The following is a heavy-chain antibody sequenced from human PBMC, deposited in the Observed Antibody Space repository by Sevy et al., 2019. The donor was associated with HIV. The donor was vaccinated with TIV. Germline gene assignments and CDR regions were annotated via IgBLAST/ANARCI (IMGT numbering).Heavy chain of an antibody. CDR3: ATEYSNGFDY. CDR1: GFTFSTHA. D-gene: IGHD4-4*01. J-gene: IGHJ4*02. CDR2: IWTEGDDE. Sequence: GGSLRLSCAAFGFTFSTHAMHWVRQAPGKGLEWVAVIWTEGDDESYADSVRGRFTISRENSKNTLYLQMNSRRSEDTAVYYCATEYSNGFDYWGQGTRVTVSS. V-gene: IGHV3-33*01.